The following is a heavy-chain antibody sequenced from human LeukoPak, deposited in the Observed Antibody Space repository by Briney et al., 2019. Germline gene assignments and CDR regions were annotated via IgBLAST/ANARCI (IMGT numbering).Heavy chain of an antibody. CDR3: ARDIGYCSGGSCYSLALDY. CDR2: ISSSSSYI. Sequence: GWSLRLFCAASGVRFSSYSMNWVRQAPGKGLEWVSSISSSSSYIYYADSVKGRFTISRDNAKNSLYLQMNSLRAEDTAVYYCARDIGYCSGGSCYSLALDYWGQGTLVTVSS. V-gene: IGHV3-21*01. J-gene: IGHJ4*02. D-gene: IGHD2-15*01. CDR1: GVRFSSYS.